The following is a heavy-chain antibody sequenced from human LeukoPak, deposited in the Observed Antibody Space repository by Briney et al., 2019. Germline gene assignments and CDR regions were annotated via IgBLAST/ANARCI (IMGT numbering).Heavy chain of an antibody. CDR3: ASLYYGDYISYFDY. CDR1: GGSLNSGSYP. D-gene: IGHD4-17*01. J-gene: IGHJ4*02. Sequence: SQTLSLTCAVSGGSLNSGSYPWSWIRQPPGKGLEWIGFTHHTGSSSHNPSLKSRVTISLEAYNNQFSLRLSSVTAADTAVYHCASLYYGDYISYFDYWGQGIMVSVSS. V-gene: IGHV4-30-2*01. CDR2: THHTGSS.